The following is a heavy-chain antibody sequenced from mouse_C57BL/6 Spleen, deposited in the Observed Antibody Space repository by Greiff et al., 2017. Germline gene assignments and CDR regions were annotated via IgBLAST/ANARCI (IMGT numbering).Heavy chain of an antibody. V-gene: IGHV1-82*01. CDR2: IYPGDGDT. D-gene: IGHD1-1*01. Sequence: QVQLKESGPALVKPGASVKISCKASGYAFSSTWMHWVKRRHGKGLEWIGRIYPGDGDTNYNGMFKGKATLTADKSSSTANMQLSSLTSEDSAVYFCARSVDGSSNEDAMDYWGQGTSVTVSS. CDR1: GYAFSSTW. CDR3: ARSVDGSSNEDAMDY. J-gene: IGHJ4*01.